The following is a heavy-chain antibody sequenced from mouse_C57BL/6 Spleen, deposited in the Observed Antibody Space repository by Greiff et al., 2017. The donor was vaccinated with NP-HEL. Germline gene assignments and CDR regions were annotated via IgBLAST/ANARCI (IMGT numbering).Heavy chain of an antibody. D-gene: IGHD2-2*01. J-gene: IGHJ4*01. CDR3: ARWMVTTKDYAMDY. Sequence: QVQLQQSGAELARPGASVKMSCKASGYTFTSYTMHWVKQRPGQGLEWIGYINPSSGYPKYNQKFKDKATLTADKSSSTAYMQLSSLTSEDSAVYYCARWMVTTKDYAMDYWGQGTSVTVSS. CDR1: GYTFTSYT. CDR2: INPSSGYP. V-gene: IGHV1-4*01.